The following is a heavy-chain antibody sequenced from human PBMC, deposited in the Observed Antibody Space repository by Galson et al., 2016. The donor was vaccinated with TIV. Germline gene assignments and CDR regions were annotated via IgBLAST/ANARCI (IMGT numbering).Heavy chain of an antibody. CDR2: VSGNGVST. Sequence: SLRLSCAASGFTFSAYAMTWVRQAPGKGLEWVSVVSGNGVSTYYADSVKGRFVISRDNSTNMLYLQMNSLTVDDTAVYYCAKGAAWDTSMGWLGFWFDYWGQGTLVTVSS. V-gene: IGHV3-23*01. J-gene: IGHJ4*02. CDR3: AKGAAWDTSMGWLGFWFDY. CDR1: GFTFSAYA. D-gene: IGHD5-18*01.